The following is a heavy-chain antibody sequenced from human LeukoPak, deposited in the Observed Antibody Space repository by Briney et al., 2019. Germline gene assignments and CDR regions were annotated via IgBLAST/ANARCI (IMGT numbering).Heavy chain of an antibody. J-gene: IGHJ3*02. V-gene: IGHV3-64*01. CDR1: GFTFSSYA. CDR3: ARDPLSDAFDI. Sequence: GGSLRLSCAASGFTFSSYAMHWVRQAPGKGLEYVSAISSNGGSTYYANSVKGRFTISRDNSKNTLYLQMGSLRAEDMAVYYCARDPLSDAFDIWGQGTMVTVSS. CDR2: ISSNGGST.